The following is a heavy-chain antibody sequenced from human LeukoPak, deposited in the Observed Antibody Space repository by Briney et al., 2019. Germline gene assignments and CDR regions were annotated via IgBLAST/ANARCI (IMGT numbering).Heavy chain of an antibody. CDR3: ARGDWRPVDTMIVVPGGFDP. CDR1: GFTFSSYA. D-gene: IGHD3-22*01. V-gene: IGHV3-30-3*01. CDR2: ISYDGSNK. Sequence: GRSLRLSCAASGFTFSSYAMHWVRQAPGKGLEWVAVISYDGSNKYYADSAKGRFTISRDNSKNTLYLQMNSLRAEDTAVYYCARGDWRPVDTMIVVPGGFDPWGQGTLVTVSS. J-gene: IGHJ5*02.